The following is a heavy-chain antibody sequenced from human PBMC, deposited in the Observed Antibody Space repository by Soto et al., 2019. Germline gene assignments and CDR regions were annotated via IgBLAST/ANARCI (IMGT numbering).Heavy chain of an antibody. CDR1: GFTFSSYS. CDR2: ISSSSSYI. Sequence: EVQLVESGGGLVKPGGSLRLSCAASGFTFSSYSMNWVRQAPGKGLEWVSSISSSSSYIYYADSVKGRFTISRDNAKNSLYLQMNSLRAEDTAVYYCARGPAYCSGGSCYPVYFDYWGQGTLVTVSS. J-gene: IGHJ4*02. D-gene: IGHD2-15*01. CDR3: ARGPAYCSGGSCYPVYFDY. V-gene: IGHV3-21*01.